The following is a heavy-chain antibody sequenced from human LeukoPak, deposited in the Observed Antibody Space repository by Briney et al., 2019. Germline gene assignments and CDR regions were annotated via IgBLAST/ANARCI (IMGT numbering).Heavy chain of an antibody. CDR2: ISSSGSTI. CDR1: GFTFSSYE. Sequence: PGGSLRLSCAASGFTFSSYEMNWVCQAPGKGLEWVSYISSSGSTIYYADSVKGRFTISRDNAKNSLYPQMNSLRAEDTAVYYCARDLLDDIVVVVAAAPDAFDIWGQGTMVTVSS. J-gene: IGHJ3*02. CDR3: ARDLLDDIVVVVAAAPDAFDI. D-gene: IGHD2-15*01. V-gene: IGHV3-48*03.